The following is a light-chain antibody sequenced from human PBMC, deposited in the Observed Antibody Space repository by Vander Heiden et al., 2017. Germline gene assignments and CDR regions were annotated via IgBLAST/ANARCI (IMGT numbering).Light chain of an antibody. CDR1: QSLLHSNGYNY. V-gene: IGKV2-28*01. J-gene: IGKJ2*01. Sequence: DIVMTQSPLSLPVTPGEPASISCRSSQSLLHSNGYNYLDWYLQKPGQSPQLLIYLGSNRASGVPDRFSGSGSGTDLTLKISRVEAEDVGVYYCRQALQTPQAFGQGTKLEIK. CDR3: RQALQTPQA. CDR2: LGS.